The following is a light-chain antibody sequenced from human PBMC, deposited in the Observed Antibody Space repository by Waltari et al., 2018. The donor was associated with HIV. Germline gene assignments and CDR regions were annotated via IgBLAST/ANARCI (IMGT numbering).Light chain of an antibody. V-gene: IGKV3-15*01. CDR1: QSISSN. J-gene: IGKJ1*01. Sequence: DIMMTQSPATLSVSPGERATLSCRASQSISSNVAWYQQRRGQAPRLLIYGASTGASGIPARFSGSGSGPEFSLTISSLQSEDFAIYYCQQYSNWPRTFGQGTKVEI. CDR2: GAS. CDR3: QQYSNWPRT.